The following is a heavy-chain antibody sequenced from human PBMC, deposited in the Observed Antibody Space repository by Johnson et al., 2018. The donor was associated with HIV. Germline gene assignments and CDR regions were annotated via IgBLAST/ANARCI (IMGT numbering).Heavy chain of an antibody. V-gene: IGHV3-66*01. Sequence: EVQLVESGGGMVQPGGSLRLSCAASGLTVSTNYMSWVRQAPGRGLEWVSVVYSAGNTSYADSVKDRFTISRDHVQRTLYLQLNSLRDEDTAVYYCARDRRVSREGYCSGGSCYPYSAYIDAFDIWGQGTMVTVSS. J-gene: IGHJ3*02. CDR1: GLTVSTNY. D-gene: IGHD2-15*01. CDR2: VYSAGNT. CDR3: ARDRRVSREGYCSGGSCYPYSAYIDAFDI.